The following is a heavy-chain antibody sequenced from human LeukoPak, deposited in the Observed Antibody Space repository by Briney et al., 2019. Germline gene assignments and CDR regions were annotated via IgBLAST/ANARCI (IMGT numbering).Heavy chain of an antibody. CDR1: VFTFSSYG. J-gene: IGHJ3*02. D-gene: IGHD1-26*01. Sequence: GGSLRLSCAASVFTFSSYGMSWVRQAPGKGLEWVSAISGSGGSTYYADSVKGRFTISRDNSKNTLYLQMNSLRAEDAAVYYCASNARGGIVGATRAFDIWGQGTMVTVSS. CDR2: ISGSGGST. CDR3: ASNARGGIVGATRAFDI. V-gene: IGHV3-23*01.